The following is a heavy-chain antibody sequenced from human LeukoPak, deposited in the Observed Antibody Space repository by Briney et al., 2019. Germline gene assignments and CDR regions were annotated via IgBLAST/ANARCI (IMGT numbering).Heavy chain of an antibody. CDR3: ARQVGVVVVAANY. CDR1: GGSISSSSYY. D-gene: IGHD2-15*01. J-gene: IGHJ4*02. V-gene: IGHV4-39*01. Sequence: KPSETLSLTFTVSGGSISSSSYYWGWIRQPPGKGLEWIGSIYYSGSTYYNPSLKSRVTISVDTSKNQFSLKLSSVTAADTAVYYCARQVGVVVVAANYWGQGTLVTVSS. CDR2: IYYSGST.